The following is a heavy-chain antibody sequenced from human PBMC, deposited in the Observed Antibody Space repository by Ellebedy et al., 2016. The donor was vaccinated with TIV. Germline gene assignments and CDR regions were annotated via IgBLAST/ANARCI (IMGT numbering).Heavy chain of an antibody. D-gene: IGHD6-13*01. Sequence: PGGSLRLSCAASGFTVSSNYMSWVRQAPGKGLEWVSVIYSGGSTYYADSVKGRVTISRHNSKNTLYLQMTSLRAEDTAVYYCARDGANTYSSSWYYGMDVWGQGTTVTVSS. J-gene: IGHJ6*02. CDR1: GFTVSSNY. CDR2: IYSGGST. V-gene: IGHV3-53*04. CDR3: ARDGANTYSSSWYYGMDV.